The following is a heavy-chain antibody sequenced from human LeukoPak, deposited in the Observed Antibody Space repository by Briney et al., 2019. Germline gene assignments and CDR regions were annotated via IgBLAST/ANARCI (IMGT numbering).Heavy chain of an antibody. J-gene: IGHJ5*02. V-gene: IGHV1-69*13. Sequence: ASVKVSCKASGGTFSSYAISWVRQAPGQGLEWMGGIIPVFGTANYAQKFQGRVTITADESTSTAYMEPRRLRSEHTAVHYCARARWLVSKWFDPWGQGTLVTVSS. CDR1: GGTFSSYA. D-gene: IGHD6-19*01. CDR2: IIPVFGTA. CDR3: ARARWLVSKWFDP.